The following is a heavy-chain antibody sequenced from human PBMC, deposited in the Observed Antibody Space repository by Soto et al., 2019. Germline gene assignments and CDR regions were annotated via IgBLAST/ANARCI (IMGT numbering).Heavy chain of an antibody. V-gene: IGHV4-39*01. Sequence: NPSETLSLTCTVSGGSISSTSFYWGWIRQPPXKGLEWIGNIYYSGSTYYNPSLKSRVTISVDTSKNQFSLKLNSVTAADTAVYYCTKTSGSYGGYYYYALDVWGQGTTVTVSS. CDR2: IYYSGST. J-gene: IGHJ6*02. D-gene: IGHD1-26*01. CDR1: GGSISSTSFY. CDR3: TKTSGSYGGYYYYALDV.